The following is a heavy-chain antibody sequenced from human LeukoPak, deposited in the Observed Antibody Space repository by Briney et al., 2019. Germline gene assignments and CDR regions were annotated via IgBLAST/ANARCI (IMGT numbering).Heavy chain of an antibody. Sequence: ASVKVSCKASGYTFTSYGISWVRQAPGQGLEWMGWISAYNGNTIYAQKFQGRVTMTEDTSTDTAYMELSSLRSEDTAVYYCATDSRPRRDGYNSLDYWGQGTLVTVSS. CDR2: ISAYNGNT. D-gene: IGHD5-24*01. CDR1: GYTFTSYG. J-gene: IGHJ4*02. CDR3: ATDSRPRRDGYNSLDY. V-gene: IGHV1-18*01.